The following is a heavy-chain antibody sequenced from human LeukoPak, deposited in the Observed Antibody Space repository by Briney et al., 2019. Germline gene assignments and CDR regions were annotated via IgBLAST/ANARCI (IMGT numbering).Heavy chain of an antibody. V-gene: IGHV4-59*12. D-gene: IGHD2-15*01. J-gene: IGHJ4*02. Sequence: SETLSLTCTVSGGSISSYYWSWIRQPPGKGLEYIGYIYYSGSTNYNPSLKSRVTISVDTSKNQFSLNLSSVTAADTAVYYCARDQGYCDGGSCYIFDYWGQGTLVTVSS. CDR2: IYYSGST. CDR3: ARDQGYCDGGSCYIFDY. CDR1: GGSISSYY.